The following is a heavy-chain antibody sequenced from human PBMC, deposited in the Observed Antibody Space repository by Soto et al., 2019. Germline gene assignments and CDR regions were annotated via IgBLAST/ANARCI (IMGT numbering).Heavy chain of an antibody. CDR1: GGTFSSYA. D-gene: IGHD6-13*01. CDR3: ASPLRIAALSSYYYGMDV. J-gene: IGHJ6*02. V-gene: IGHV1-69*01. Sequence: QVQLVQSGAEVKKPGSSVKVSCKASGGTFSSYAISWVRQAPGQGLEWMGGIIPIFGTANYAQKFQGRVTSTADESTSTAYRELSSLRSEDTAVYYCASPLRIAALSSYYYGMDVWGQGTTVTVSS. CDR2: IIPIFGTA.